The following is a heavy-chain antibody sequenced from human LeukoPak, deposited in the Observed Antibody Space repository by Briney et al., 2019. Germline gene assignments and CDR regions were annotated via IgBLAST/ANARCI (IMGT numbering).Heavy chain of an antibody. CDR1: GFTFSSYS. Sequence: GGSLRLSCAASGFTFSSYSMNWVRQAPGKGLEWVSSISTSSSYIYYADSVKGRFTISRDNAKNSLYLQMNSLRAEDTAVYYCASDGMATISVDYWGQGTLVTVSS. D-gene: IGHD5-24*01. CDR3: ASDGMATISVDY. CDR2: ISTSSSYI. J-gene: IGHJ4*02. V-gene: IGHV3-21*01.